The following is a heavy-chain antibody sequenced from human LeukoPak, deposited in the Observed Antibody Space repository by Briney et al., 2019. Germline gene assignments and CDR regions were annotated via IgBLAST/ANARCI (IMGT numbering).Heavy chain of an antibody. J-gene: IGHJ4*02. Sequence: GGSLRLSCATSGFTFNSFGMHWARQAPGKGLEWVAFISYDGSNKDYADSVKGRFTISRDNSKNTLYLQMNTLRAEDTAVYYCAKGVKHIVVVTAQHYFDYWGQGTLVTVSS. CDR1: GFTFNSFG. CDR2: ISYDGSNK. CDR3: AKGVKHIVVVTAQHYFDY. V-gene: IGHV3-30*18. D-gene: IGHD2-21*02.